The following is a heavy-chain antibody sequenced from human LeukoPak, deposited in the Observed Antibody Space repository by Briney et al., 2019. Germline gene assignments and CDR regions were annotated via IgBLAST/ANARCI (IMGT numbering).Heavy chain of an antibody. CDR3: AKDGTEITIFGVVPGAFDI. V-gene: IGHV3-30*02. D-gene: IGHD3-3*01. CDR1: GFTFSSYG. J-gene: IGHJ3*02. CDR2: IRYDGSNK. Sequence: GGSLRLSCAASGFTFSSYGMHWVRQAPGKGLEWVAFIRYDGSNKYYAHSVKGRFTISRDNSKNTLYLQMNSLRAEDTAVYYCAKDGTEITIFGVVPGAFDIWGQGTMVTVSS.